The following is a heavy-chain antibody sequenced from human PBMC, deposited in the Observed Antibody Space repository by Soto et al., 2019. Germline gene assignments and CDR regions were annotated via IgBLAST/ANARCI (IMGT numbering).Heavy chain of an antibody. Sequence: GSLRLSCAASGFSFSRFEMNWVRQAPGKGLEWVSYISSSSDVIYYADSVKGRFTISRDNAKNSLYLQMSSLRAEDTAVYFCAKDLGSYLSPAFDYWGLGTLVTVSS. V-gene: IGHV3-48*03. CDR1: GFSFSRFE. CDR2: ISSSSDVI. CDR3: AKDLGSYLSPAFDY. J-gene: IGHJ4*02. D-gene: IGHD1-26*01.